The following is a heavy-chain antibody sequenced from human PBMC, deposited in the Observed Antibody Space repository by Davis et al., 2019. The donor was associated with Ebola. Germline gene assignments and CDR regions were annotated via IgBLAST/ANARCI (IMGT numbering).Heavy chain of an antibody. CDR2: VSAPGVVT. Sequence: GGSLRLSCAASGFTFNNYAMSWVRQAPEKGLEWVSVVSAPGVVTYYADSVKGRYTISRDNSKNTEHLQMNNLGDDDSAIYYCARGGYSTQGPDYWGQGTLVTVSS. V-gene: IGHV3-23*01. J-gene: IGHJ4*02. D-gene: IGHD6-13*01. CDR1: GFTFNNYA. CDR3: ARGGYSTQGPDY.